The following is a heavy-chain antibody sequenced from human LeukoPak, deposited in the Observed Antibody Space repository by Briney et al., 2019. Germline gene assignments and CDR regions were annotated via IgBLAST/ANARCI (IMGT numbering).Heavy chain of an antibody. Sequence: PGGSLRLSCAASGFSFGTYGMNWVRQAPGKGLEWVSYISASSSTIYYADSVKGRFTISRDNAKNSLYLQVNGLRDEDTAVYYCARDAGSGYFGYWGQGTLVTVSS. D-gene: IGHD6-19*01. CDR3: ARDAGSGYFGY. J-gene: IGHJ4*02. CDR1: GFSFGTYG. V-gene: IGHV3-48*02. CDR2: ISASSSTI.